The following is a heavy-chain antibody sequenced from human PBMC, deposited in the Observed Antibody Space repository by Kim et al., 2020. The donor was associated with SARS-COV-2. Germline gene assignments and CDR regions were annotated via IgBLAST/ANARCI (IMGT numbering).Heavy chain of an antibody. CDR3: ARDLRTVVPAAIILYYY. J-gene: IGHJ6*01. CDR2: ISYDGSNK. Sequence: GGSLRLSCAASGFTFSSYAMHWVRQAPGKGLEWVAVISYDGSNKYYADSVKGRFTISRDNSKNTLYLQMNSLRAEDTAVYYCARDLRTVVPAAIILYYY. V-gene: IGHV3-30*04. D-gene: IGHD2-2*02. CDR1: GFTFSSYA.